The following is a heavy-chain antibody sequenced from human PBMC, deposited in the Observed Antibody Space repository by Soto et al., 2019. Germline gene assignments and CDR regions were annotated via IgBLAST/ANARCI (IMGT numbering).Heavy chain of an antibody. CDR1: GFTFSSYC. D-gene: IGHD5-18*01. CDR2: ISYDGSNK. Sequence: GGSLRLSCAAAGFTFSSYCMHWVRQAPGKGLEWVAVISYDGSNKYYADSVKGRFTISRDNSKNTLYLQMNSLRAEDTAVYYRAKDSPLPLRGYSYEYDYWGQGTLVTVSS. J-gene: IGHJ4*02. CDR3: AKDSPLPLRGYSYEYDY. V-gene: IGHV3-30*18.